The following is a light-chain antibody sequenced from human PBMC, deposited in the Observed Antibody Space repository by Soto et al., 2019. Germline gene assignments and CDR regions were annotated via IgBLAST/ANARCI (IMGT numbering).Light chain of an antibody. CDR1: SGHSSYI. J-gene: IGLJ3*02. V-gene: IGLV4-60*02. Sequence: QTVVTQSSSASASLGSSVKRTCTLSSGHSSYIIAWHQQQPGKAPRYLMKLEGSGSYNKGSGVPDRFSGYSSGADRYLTISNLQFEDEADYYCETWDSNTRVFGGGTKVTVL. CDR2: LEGSGSY. CDR3: ETWDSNTRV.